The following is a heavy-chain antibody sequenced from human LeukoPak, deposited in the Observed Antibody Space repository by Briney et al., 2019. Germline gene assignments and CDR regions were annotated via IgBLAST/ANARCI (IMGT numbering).Heavy chain of an antibody. CDR1: GGSISSSSYY. Sequence: SETLSLTCTVSGGSISSSSYYWGWIRQPPGKGLEWIGSIYYSGSTYYNPSLKSRVTISVDTSKNQFSLKLSSVTAADTAVYYCARLSIGSTLDYWGQGTLVTVSS. J-gene: IGHJ4*02. CDR2: IYYSGST. V-gene: IGHV4-39*01. D-gene: IGHD5/OR15-5a*01. CDR3: ARLSIGSTLDY.